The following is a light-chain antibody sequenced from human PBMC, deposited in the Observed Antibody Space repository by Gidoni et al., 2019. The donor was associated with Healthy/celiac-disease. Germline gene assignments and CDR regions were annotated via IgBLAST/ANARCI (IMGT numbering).Light chain of an antibody. CDR1: ALPKQY. V-gene: IGLV3-25*03. J-gene: IGLJ1*01. CDR2: KDS. Sequence: SYELTQPPSVSVSPGQTARITCSGDALPKQYAYWSQQKPGQAPVLVIYKDSERPSGIPERFSGSSSGTTVTLTISGVQAEDEADYYCQSADSSGTSLFGTGTKVTVL. CDR3: QSADSSGTSL.